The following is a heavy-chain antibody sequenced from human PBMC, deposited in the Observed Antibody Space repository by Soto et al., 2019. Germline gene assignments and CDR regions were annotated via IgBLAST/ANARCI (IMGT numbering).Heavy chain of an antibody. CDR2: IIPIFGTA. J-gene: IGHJ4*02. Sequence: GASVKVSCKASGGTFRSYAISWVRQAPGQGLEWMGGIIPIFGTANYAQKFQGRVTITADESTSTAYMELSSLRSEDTAVYCCATPPGFGVYYFDYWGQGTLVTRLL. D-gene: IGHD3-16*01. CDR3: ATPPGFGVYYFDY. V-gene: IGHV1-69*13. CDR1: GGTFRSYA.